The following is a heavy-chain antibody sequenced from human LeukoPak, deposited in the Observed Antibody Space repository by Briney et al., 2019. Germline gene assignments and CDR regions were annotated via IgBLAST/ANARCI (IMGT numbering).Heavy chain of an antibody. Sequence: GGSLRLSCAASGFTVSSNYMSWVRQAPGKGLEWVSVIYSGGSTYYADSVKGRFTISRDNSKNTLYLQMNSLRAEDTAVYYCARDGYDSSGYYFYFDYWGQGTLVTVSS. CDR3: ARDGYDSSGYYFYFDY. V-gene: IGHV3-53*01. CDR2: IYSGGST. D-gene: IGHD3-22*01. CDR1: GFTVSSNY. J-gene: IGHJ4*02.